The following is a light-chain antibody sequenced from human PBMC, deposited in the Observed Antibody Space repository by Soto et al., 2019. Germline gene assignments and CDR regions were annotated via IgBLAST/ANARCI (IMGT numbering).Light chain of an antibody. CDR2: DAS. CDR3: QQYDNLPPYT. Sequence: DIQMTQSPSSLSESVGDRVTITCQASQDISNYLTWYQQKPGKAPKLLIYDASNLETGVPSRFSGSGSGTDFTFTISSLQPEDIATYYCQQYDNLPPYTFGQGTKLEIK. V-gene: IGKV1-33*01. J-gene: IGKJ2*01. CDR1: QDISNY.